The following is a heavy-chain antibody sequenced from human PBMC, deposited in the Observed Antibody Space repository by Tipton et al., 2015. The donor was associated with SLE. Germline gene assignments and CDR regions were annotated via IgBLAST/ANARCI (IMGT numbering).Heavy chain of an antibody. CDR1: GFTFSSYA. D-gene: IGHD6-13*01. J-gene: IGHJ4*02. CDR3: ARETAAAGYFFDY. V-gene: IGHV3-30*04. Sequence: SLRLSCAASGFTFSSYAMHWVRQAPGKGLEWVAVISYDGSNKYYADSVKGRFTISRDNSKNTPYLQMNSLRAEDTAVYYCARETAAAGYFFDYWGQGTLVTVSS. CDR2: ISYDGSNK.